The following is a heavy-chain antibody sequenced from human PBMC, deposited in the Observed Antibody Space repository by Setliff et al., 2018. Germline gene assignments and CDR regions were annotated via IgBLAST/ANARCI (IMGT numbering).Heavy chain of an antibody. CDR3: AREYVVISFVANTHSHYGMDV. CDR1: GASIGSGSHY. J-gene: IGHJ6*02. V-gene: IGHV4-61*09. CDR2: IYTSGTT. D-gene: IGHD3-16*01. Sequence: PSETLSLTCTVSGASIGSGSHYWSWLRQSAERGLEWLGHIYTSGTTDYSPSFKSRVSISADTSKNLVSLKLHSVTAADTAVYYCAREYVVISFVANTHSHYGMDVWGQGTTVTVSS.